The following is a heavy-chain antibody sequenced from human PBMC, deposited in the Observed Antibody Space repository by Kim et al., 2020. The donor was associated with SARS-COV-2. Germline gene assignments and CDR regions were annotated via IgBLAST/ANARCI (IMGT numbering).Heavy chain of an antibody. CDR2: IYYSGST. V-gene: IGHV4-59*01. CDR1: GGSISSYY. CDR3: ARAAGVSMVRGVIGWFDP. J-gene: IGHJ5*02. D-gene: IGHD3-10*01. Sequence: SQTLSLTCTVSGGSISSYYWSWIRQPPGKGLEWIGYIYYSGSTNYNPSLKSRVTISVDTSKNQFSLKLSSVTAADTAVYYCARAAGVSMVRGVIGWFDPWGQGTLVTVSS.